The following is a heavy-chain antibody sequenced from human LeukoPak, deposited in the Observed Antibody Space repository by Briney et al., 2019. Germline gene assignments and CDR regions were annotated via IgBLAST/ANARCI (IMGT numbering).Heavy chain of an antibody. CDR1: GFTFSSYG. CDR3: ARAMYYYDSSGFDY. CDR2: IWYDGSNK. Sequence: GGSLRLSCAASGFTFSSYGMHWVRQAPGKGLEWVAVIWYDGSNKYYADSVKGRFTISRDNSKNTLYLQMNSLRAEDTAVYYCARAMYYYDSSGFDYWGQGTLVTVSS. D-gene: IGHD3-22*01. V-gene: IGHV3-33*01. J-gene: IGHJ4*02.